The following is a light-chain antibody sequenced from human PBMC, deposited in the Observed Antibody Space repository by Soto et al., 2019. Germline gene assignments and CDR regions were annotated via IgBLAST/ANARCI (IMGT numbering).Light chain of an antibody. CDR1: QSLLYSSNNKNY. CDR3: QQYYGTPT. V-gene: IGKV4-1*01. Sequence: DIVMTQSPDPLAVSLGERATINCKSSQSLLYSSNNKNYLAWYQQKPGQPPKLLIYWASTRESGVPDRFSGSGSGTDFTLTTSSLQPEDVAVYYCQQYYGTPTFGGGTKVEIK. J-gene: IGKJ4*01. CDR2: WAS.